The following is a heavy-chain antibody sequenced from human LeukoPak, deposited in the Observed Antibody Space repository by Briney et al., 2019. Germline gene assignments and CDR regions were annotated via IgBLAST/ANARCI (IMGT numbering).Heavy chain of an antibody. CDR2: ISGSGGST. CDR3: AKDGTGGGDYYYYGMDV. Sequence: GGSLRLSCAASGFTFSSYAMSWVRQAPGKGLEWVSAISGSGGSTYYADSVKGRFTISRDNSKNTLYLQMNSLRAEDTAVYYCAKDGTGGGDYYYYGMDVWGQGTTVTVSS. V-gene: IGHV3-23*01. CDR1: GFTFSSYA. D-gene: IGHD1-26*01. J-gene: IGHJ6*02.